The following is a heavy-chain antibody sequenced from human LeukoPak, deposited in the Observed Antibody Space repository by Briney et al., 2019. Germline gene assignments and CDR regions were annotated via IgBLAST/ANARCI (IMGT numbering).Heavy chain of an antibody. CDR3: AKGGTRRGYSGLFDY. Sequence: PGGSLRLSCAASGFTFSSYGMSWVRQAPGKGLEWVAFIRYDGSNKYYADSVKGRFTISRDNSKNTLYLQMNSLRAEDTAVYYCAKGGTRRGYSGLFDYWGQGTLVTVSS. V-gene: IGHV3-30*02. J-gene: IGHJ4*02. D-gene: IGHD5-12*01. CDR1: GFTFSSYG. CDR2: IRYDGSNK.